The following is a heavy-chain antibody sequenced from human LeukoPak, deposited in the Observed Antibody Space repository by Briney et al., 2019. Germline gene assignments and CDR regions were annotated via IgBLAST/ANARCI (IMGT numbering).Heavy chain of an antibody. D-gene: IGHD1-26*01. CDR3: AKSSSAVGASTNFDY. CDR1: GFTFSSYA. V-gene: IGHV3-23*01. CDR2: ISGSGGST. J-gene: IGHJ4*02. Sequence: GGSLRLPCAVSGFTFSSYAMSWVRQAPGKGLEWVSAISGSGGSTYYADSVKGRFTISRDNSKNTLYLQMNSLRAEDTAVYYCAKSSSAVGASTNFDYWGQGTLVTVSS.